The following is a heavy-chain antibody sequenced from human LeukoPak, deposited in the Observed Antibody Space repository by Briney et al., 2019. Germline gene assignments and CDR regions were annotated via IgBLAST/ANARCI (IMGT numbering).Heavy chain of an antibody. J-gene: IGHJ4*02. CDR2: IYSGGST. Sequence: GGSLRLSCAASGFTFSSNYMSWVRQAPGKGLEWVSVIYSGGSTYYTDSVKGRFTISRDNSKNTLYLQMNSLRAEDTAVYYCARDGGSTSAMGSFDYWGQGTLVTVSS. CDR1: GFTFSSNY. D-gene: IGHD2-2*01. V-gene: IGHV3-53*01. CDR3: ARDGGSTSAMGSFDY.